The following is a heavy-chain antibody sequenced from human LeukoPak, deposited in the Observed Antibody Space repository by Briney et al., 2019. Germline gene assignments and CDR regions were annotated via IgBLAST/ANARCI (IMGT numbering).Heavy chain of an antibody. Sequence: GGSLRLSCTASGFIVGTTYLSWVRQAPGKGLECVSVIYSGGSTFYADSVTGRFTISRDNSKNTLYLQMNSLGADDTAVYYCARVPGESFDIWGQGTMVTVSS. CDR2: IYSGGST. CDR3: ARVPGESFDI. D-gene: IGHD3-10*01. V-gene: IGHV3-53*01. J-gene: IGHJ3*02. CDR1: GFIVGTTY.